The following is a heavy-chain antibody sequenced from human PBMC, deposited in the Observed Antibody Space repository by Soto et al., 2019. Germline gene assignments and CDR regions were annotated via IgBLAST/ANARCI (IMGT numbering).Heavy chain of an antibody. J-gene: IGHJ4*02. Sequence: SETLSLTCAVYGGSFSGYYWSWIRQTPGKGLEWIGEINHSGSTSYNPSLKSRVTISVDTSRNHFSLNLRSVTAADTAMYYCARQVTYDILAPPCLLDSWGQGSLVTVSS. CDR1: GGSFSGYY. CDR3: ARQVTYDILAPPCLLDS. CDR2: INHSGST. V-gene: IGHV4-34*01. D-gene: IGHD3-9*01.